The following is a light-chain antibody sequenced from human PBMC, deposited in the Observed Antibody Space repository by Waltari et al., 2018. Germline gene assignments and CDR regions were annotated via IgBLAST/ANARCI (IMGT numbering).Light chain of an antibody. Sequence: DIEMTQSPLSLPVTPGEPASLPCRSSQSLLYCNGYNYLDWYLQKPGQSPQLLIYLGSNRASGVPDRFSGSGSGTDFTLKISRVEAEDVGIYYCMQALQTPRTFGQGTKVEIK. CDR3: MQALQTPRT. CDR2: LGS. CDR1: QSLLYCNGYNY. J-gene: IGKJ1*01. V-gene: IGKV2-28*01.